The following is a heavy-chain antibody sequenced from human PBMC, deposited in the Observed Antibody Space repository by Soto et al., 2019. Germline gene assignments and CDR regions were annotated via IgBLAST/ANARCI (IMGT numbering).Heavy chain of an antibody. Sequence: PSQTLSLTCAISGDSVSSNSAAWNWIRQSPSRGLEWLGRTYYRSKWYNDYAVSVKSRITINPDTSKNQFPLQLNSVTPEDTAVYYCARGHSSGWYGGYYFDYWGQGTLVTVSS. V-gene: IGHV6-1*01. D-gene: IGHD6-19*01. CDR3: ARGHSSGWYGGYYFDY. CDR2: TYYRSKWYN. CDR1: GDSVSSNSAA. J-gene: IGHJ4*02.